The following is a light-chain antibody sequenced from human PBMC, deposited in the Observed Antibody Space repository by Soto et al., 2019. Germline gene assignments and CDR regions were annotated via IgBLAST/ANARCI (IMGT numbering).Light chain of an antibody. J-gene: IGKJ4*01. CDR3: QQRSNWPPV. Sequence: DVVMTQTPLSLSVSPGQPASISCKSSQSLLHITGETFLFWYLQKPGQSPQLLIYEVSTRVSGVPDRFSGSGSGTDFTLTISSLEAEDFAVYYCQQRSNWPPVFGGGTKVDIK. CDR1: QSLLHITGETF. CDR2: EVS. V-gene: IGKV2-29*01.